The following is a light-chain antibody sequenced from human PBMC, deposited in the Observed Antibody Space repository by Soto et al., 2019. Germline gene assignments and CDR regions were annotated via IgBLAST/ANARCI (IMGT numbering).Light chain of an antibody. J-gene: IGKJ1*01. CDR1: QTINTR. CDR3: QQYNSYSWT. V-gene: IGKV1-5*01. Sequence: DIQMTQSPSTLSSSVGDRVTITCRATQTINTRLALYQQKPGKAPKLLIYDAYSLESGVPSRFSGSGSGTEFTLTISSLQPDDFATYYCQQYNSYSWTFGQGTKVDIK. CDR2: DAY.